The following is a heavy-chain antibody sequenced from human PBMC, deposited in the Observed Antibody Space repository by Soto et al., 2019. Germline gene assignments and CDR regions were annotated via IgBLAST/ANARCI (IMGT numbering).Heavy chain of an antibody. V-gene: IGHV3-33*01. CDR3: AREAGDFDN. CDR2: IWYDGSNE. CDR1: GFTFNTYG. Sequence: QVQLVESGGGVVQPGRSLRLSCAASGFTFNTYGMHWARQAPGKGLEWVAVIWYDGSNEYYADSVKGRFTISRDNSKNTVNLQMNRLRAEDTAVYYCAREAGDFDNLGQGTLVTVSS. J-gene: IGHJ4*02.